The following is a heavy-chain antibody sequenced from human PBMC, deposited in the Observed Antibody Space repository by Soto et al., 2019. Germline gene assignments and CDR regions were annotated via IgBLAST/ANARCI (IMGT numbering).Heavy chain of an antibody. CDR1: GFTFSSYS. J-gene: IGHJ4*02. D-gene: IGHD6-6*01. V-gene: IGHV3-21*01. CDR2: ISSSSSYI. Sequence: PGGSLRLSCAASGFTFSSYSMNWVRQAPGKGLEWVSSISSSSSYIYYADSVKGRFTISRDNAKNSLYLQMNSLRAEDTAVYYCARDPSYSSSSYPFDYWGQGTLVTVSS. CDR3: ARDPSYSSSSYPFDY.